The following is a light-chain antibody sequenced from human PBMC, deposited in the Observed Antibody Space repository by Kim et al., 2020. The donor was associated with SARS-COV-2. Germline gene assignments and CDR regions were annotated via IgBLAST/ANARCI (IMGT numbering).Light chain of an antibody. J-gene: IGLJ3*02. Sequence: VSPGQTARITCSGDGLPKKFLYWYQPKSGQAPLLVIHEDNKRPSGIPERLSASSSGTLATLTITGAQVEDEAAYYCYSTDSSGNGVFGGGTQLTVL. CDR1: GLPKKF. CDR3: YSTDSSGNGV. CDR2: EDN. V-gene: IGLV3-10*01.